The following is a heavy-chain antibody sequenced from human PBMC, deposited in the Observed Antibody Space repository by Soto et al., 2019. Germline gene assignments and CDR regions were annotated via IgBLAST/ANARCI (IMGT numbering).Heavy chain of an antibody. CDR3: ARVSVDVPE. Sequence: QLVQSWAEVKKPGSSLRVSCKTSGPTFIAYYIHWVRQAPGQGLEWMGWIDPKSGGTTYEQKFLGRVTMTRDTSINTAYMDLNRLTSDDTAVYYCARVSVDVPEWGQGTLIAVSS. D-gene: IGHD5-12*01. CDR2: IDPKSGGT. V-gene: IGHV1-2*02. CDR1: GPTFIAYY. J-gene: IGHJ4*02.